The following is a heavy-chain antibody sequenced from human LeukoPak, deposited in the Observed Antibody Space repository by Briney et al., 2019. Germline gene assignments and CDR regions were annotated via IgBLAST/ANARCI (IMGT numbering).Heavy chain of an antibody. CDR3: ARGNFYDNKGYSPELRY. Sequence: ASVKVSCKASGYTFTSYGISWVRQAPGQGLEWMGWINPNSGGTNYAQKFQGRVTMTRDTSISTAYMELSRLTSDDTAVYYCARGNFYDNKGYSPELRYWGQGTLVTVSS. V-gene: IGHV1-2*02. CDR2: INPNSGGT. CDR1: GYTFTSYG. J-gene: IGHJ4*02. D-gene: IGHD3-10*01.